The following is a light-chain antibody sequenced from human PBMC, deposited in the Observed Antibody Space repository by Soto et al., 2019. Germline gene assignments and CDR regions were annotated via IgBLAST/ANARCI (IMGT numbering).Light chain of an antibody. Sequence: EIVMTQSPATLSVSPGDRATLSCRASQSVSSSLAWYQQIPGQAPRLLIYDASTRATGIPARLGGSGSGTEFTLPISGLPSEDFAVYYCQQYNNWPPLTFGGGTKVELK. J-gene: IGKJ4*01. CDR1: QSVSSS. CDR2: DAS. CDR3: QQYNNWPPLT. V-gene: IGKV3-15*01.